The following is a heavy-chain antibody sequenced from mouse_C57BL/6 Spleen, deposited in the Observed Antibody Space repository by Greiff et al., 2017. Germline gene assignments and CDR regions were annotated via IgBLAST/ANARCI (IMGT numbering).Heavy chain of an antibody. Sequence: QVQLKESGAELVRPGASVTLSCKASGYTFTDYEMHWVKQTPVHGLEWIGAIDPETGGTAYNQKFKGKATLTADKSSSTAYMELRSLTSEDSAVYDCTLRLAYWGQGTLVTVSA. CDR2: IDPETGGT. V-gene: IGHV1-15*01. CDR1: GYTFTDYE. D-gene: IGHD1-2*01. J-gene: IGHJ3*01. CDR3: TLRLAY.